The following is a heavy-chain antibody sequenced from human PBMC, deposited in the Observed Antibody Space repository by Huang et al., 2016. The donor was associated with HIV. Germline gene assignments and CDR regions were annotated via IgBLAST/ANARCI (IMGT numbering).Heavy chain of an antibody. J-gene: IGHJ3*02. CDR3: ARGPDYYDSSGREAFDI. CDR1: GGSFSGYY. CDR2: INHSGST. Sequence: QVQLQQWGAGLLKPSETLSLTCAVYGGSFSGYYWSWLRQPPGKGLEWIGEINHSGSTNYNPSLKSRGTISVDTSKTQCSLKLNSVTAADTAVYYCARGPDYYDSSGREAFDIWGQGTMVTVSS. D-gene: IGHD3-22*01. V-gene: IGHV4-34*01.